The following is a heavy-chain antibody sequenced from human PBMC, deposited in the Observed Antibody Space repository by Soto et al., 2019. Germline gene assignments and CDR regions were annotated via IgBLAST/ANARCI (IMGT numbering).Heavy chain of an antibody. J-gene: IGHJ4*02. V-gene: IGHV3-15*01. CDR1: GFTFSNAW. Sequence: PGGSLRLSCAASGFTFSNAWMSWVRQAPGKGLEWVGRIKSKTDGGTTDYAAPVKGRFTISRDDSKNTLYLQMNSLKTEDTAVYYCTTAGSVYGSGSYGYWGQGTLVTVYS. D-gene: IGHD3-10*01. CDR2: IKSKTDGGTT. CDR3: TTAGSVYGSGSYGY.